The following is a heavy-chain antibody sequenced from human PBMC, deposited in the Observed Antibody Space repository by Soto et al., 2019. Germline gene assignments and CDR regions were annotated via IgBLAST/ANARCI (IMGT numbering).Heavy chain of an antibody. V-gene: IGHV3-15*01. CDR3: STYPCVDTAMDYGLDV. CDR2: IKSKTDGGTT. Sequence: GGSLRLSCAASGFTFSNAWMSWVRQAPGKGLEWVGRIKSKTDGGTTDYATPVKGRFTISRDDSKNTLYLHMNSLKTEDTDVYYFSTYPCVDTAMDYGLDVWGQGTTVTVSS. D-gene: IGHD5-18*01. J-gene: IGHJ6*02. CDR1: GFTFSNAW.